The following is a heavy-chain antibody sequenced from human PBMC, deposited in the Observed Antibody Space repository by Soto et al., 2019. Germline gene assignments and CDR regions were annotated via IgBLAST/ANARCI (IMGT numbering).Heavy chain of an antibody. CDR2: IIPIFGTA. CDR3: ARDLTLPDIVVVVAATEAFDI. V-gene: IGHV1-69*13. CDR1: GGTFSSYA. J-gene: IGHJ3*02. Sequence: GASVKVSCKASGGTFSSYAISWVRQAPGQGLEWMGGIIPIFGTANYAQKFQGRVTITADESTSTAYMELSSLRSEDTAVYYCARDLTLPDIVVVVAATEAFDIWGQGTMVTVSS. D-gene: IGHD2-15*01.